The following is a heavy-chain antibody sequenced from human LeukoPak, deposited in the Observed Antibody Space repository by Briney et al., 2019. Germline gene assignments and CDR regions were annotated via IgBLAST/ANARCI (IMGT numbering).Heavy chain of an antibody. CDR2: IKQDGSEK. D-gene: IGHD3-3*01. Sequence: PGGSLRLSCAASGFTFSTCWMSWVRQAPGKGLEWVGNIKQDGSEKYYVDSVKGRFTISRDNAKNSLSLQMNSLRAEDTAVYYCARRAANYDFWSGYNVWGKGTTVTVSS. CDR1: GFTFSTCW. V-gene: IGHV3-7*01. CDR3: ARRAANYDFWSGYNV. J-gene: IGHJ6*04.